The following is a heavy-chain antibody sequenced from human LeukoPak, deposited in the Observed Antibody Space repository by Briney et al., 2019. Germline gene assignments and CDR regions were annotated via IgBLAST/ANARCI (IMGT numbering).Heavy chain of an antibody. V-gene: IGHV4-4*07. J-gene: IGHJ6*03. CDR1: GGSISSYY. Sequence: SETLSLTCTVSGGSISSYYWSWIRQPAGKGLEWIGRIYTSGSTNYNPPLKSRVTMSVDTSKNQFSLKLSSVTAADTAVYYCAREVYYDFWRGYSDYYYYMDVWGKGTTVTVSS. CDR3: AREVYYDFWRGYSDYYYYMDV. CDR2: IYTSGST. D-gene: IGHD3-3*01.